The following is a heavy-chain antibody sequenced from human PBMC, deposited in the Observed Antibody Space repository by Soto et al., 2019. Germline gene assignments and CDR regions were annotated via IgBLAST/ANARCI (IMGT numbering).Heavy chain of an antibody. CDR1: GGTFSSYT. D-gene: IGHD3-22*01. CDR3: AREAYDSSGSRSH. J-gene: IGHJ4*02. CDR2: IIPILGIA. V-gene: IGHV1-69*04. Sequence: SVKVSCKASGGTFSSYTISWVRQAPGQGLEWMGRIIPILGIANYAQKFQGRVTITADKSTSTAYMELSSLRSEDTAVYYCAREAYDSSGSRSHWGQGTLVTVSS.